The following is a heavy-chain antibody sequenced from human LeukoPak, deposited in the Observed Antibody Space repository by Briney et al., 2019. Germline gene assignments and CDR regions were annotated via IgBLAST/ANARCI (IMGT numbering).Heavy chain of an antibody. CDR3: ARVGSGSSLVDP. J-gene: IGHJ5*02. Sequence: GRSLRLSCAASGFTFSSYGMHWVRQAPGKGLEWVAVISYDGSNKYYADSVKGRFTISRDNSKNTLYLQMNSLRAEDTAVYYCARVGSGSSLVDPWGQGTLVTVSS. V-gene: IGHV3-30*03. CDR1: GFTFSSYG. CDR2: ISYDGSNK. D-gene: IGHD1-26*01.